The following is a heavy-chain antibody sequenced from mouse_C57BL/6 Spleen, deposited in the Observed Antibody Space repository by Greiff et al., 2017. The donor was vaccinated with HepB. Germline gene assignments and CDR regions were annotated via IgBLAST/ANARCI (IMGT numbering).Heavy chain of an antibody. Sequence: VQLQQSGPELVKPGASVKISCKASGYTFTDYYMNWVKQSHGKSLEWIGDINPNNGGTSYNQKFKGKATLTVDKSSSTAYMELRSLTSEDSAVYYCARWLFDYWGQGTTLTVSS. CDR3: ARWLFDY. J-gene: IGHJ2*01. CDR1: GYTFTDYY. CDR2: INPNNGGT. V-gene: IGHV1-26*01.